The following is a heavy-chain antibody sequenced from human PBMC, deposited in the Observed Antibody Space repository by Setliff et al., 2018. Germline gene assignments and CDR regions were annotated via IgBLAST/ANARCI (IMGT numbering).Heavy chain of an antibody. Sequence: GGSLRLSCATSGSNVSTNFMSWVRQAPGKGLEWVSVIYNNGATYYADSVRGRFIISRDNSKNTLYLQMNSLRAEDTAVYYCAKAAGGYCSSTSCYYDYYYMDVWGKGTTVTVSS. V-gene: IGHV3-53*01. CDR1: GSNVSTNF. D-gene: IGHD2-2*01. CDR3: AKAAGGYCSSTSCYYDYYYMDV. CDR2: IYNNGAT. J-gene: IGHJ6*03.